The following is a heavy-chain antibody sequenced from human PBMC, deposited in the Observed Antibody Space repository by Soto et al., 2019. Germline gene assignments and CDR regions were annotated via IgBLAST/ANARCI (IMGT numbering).Heavy chain of an antibody. CDR3: ARDGDGYTTAFDC. D-gene: IGHD6-25*01. J-gene: IGHJ4*02. CDR2: ISGDNGDT. V-gene: IGHV1-18*04. Sequence: QVHLVQSGAEAKKPGASVKVSCKPSGYTFTSYGISWVRQAPGQGLEWMGWISGDNGDTKYAQNFQGRVTMTTDTSTSTAYMELRSLRSDDTAMYFCARDGDGYTTAFDCWGQGTLVTVSS. CDR1: GYTFTSYG.